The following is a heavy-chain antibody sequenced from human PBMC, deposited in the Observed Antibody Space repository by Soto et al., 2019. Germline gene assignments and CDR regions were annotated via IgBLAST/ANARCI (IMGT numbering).Heavy chain of an antibody. D-gene: IGHD6-19*01. CDR3: AKDETIAVAGPTVDY. CDR2: ISYDGSNK. Sequence: PGGSLRLSCAASGFTFSSYGMHWVRQAPGKGLEWVAVISYDGSNKYYADSVKGRFTISRDNSKNTLYLQMNSLRAEDTAVYYCAKDETIAVAGPTVDYWGQGTLVTVSS. CDR1: GFTFSSYG. V-gene: IGHV3-30*18. J-gene: IGHJ4*02.